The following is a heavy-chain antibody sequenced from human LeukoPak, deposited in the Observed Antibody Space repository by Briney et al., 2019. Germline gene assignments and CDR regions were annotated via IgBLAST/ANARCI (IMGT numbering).Heavy chain of an antibody. CDR3: ARFYSSWYNWFDP. J-gene: IGHJ5*02. CDR2: IYTSGST. CDR1: GGSISSGSYY. Sequence: SETLSLTCTVSGGSISSGSYYWSWIRQPAGKGLEWIGRIYTSGSTNYNPSLKSRVTISLDTSKNQFSLKLSSVTAADTAVYYCARFYSSWYNWFDPWGQETLVTVSS. V-gene: IGHV4-61*02. D-gene: IGHD6-13*01.